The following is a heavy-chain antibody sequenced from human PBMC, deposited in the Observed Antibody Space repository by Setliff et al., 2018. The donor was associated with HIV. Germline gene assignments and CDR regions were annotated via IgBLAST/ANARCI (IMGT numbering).Heavy chain of an antibody. V-gene: IGHV1-69*05. Sequence: SVKVSCKASGGTFSSYAISWVRQTPGQGLEWMGGIIAISGTPNYAQKFQGRVAMTRDTSTSTVYMELSSLRSEDTAVYYCARDRVRITIFGANDASDIWGQGTMVTVSS. J-gene: IGHJ3*02. D-gene: IGHD3-3*01. CDR2: IIAISGTP. CDR3: ARDRVRITIFGANDASDI. CDR1: GGTFSSYA.